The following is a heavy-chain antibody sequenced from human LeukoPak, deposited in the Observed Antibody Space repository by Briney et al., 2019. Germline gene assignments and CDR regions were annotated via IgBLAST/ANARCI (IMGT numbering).Heavy chain of an antibody. CDR1: GYTFTGYY. J-gene: IGHJ4*02. CDR3: ARWEVSGWYHHIDY. D-gene: IGHD6-19*01. V-gene: IGHV1-2*02. Sequence: ASVKVSCKASGYTFTGYYMHWVRQAPGQGLEWMGWINPNSGSTNYAQKFQGRVTMTRDTSISTAYMELSRLRSDDTAVYYCARWEVSGWYHHIDYWGQGTLVTVSS. CDR2: INPNSGST.